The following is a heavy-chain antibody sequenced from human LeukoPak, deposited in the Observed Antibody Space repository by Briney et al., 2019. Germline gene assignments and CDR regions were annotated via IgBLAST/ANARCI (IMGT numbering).Heavy chain of an antibody. CDR2: SRNKANSYTT. J-gene: IGHJ4*02. V-gene: IGHV3-72*01. Sequence: GGSLRLSCAASGFSFSDHYMDWVRQAPGKGLEWVARSRNKANSYTTEYAASVKGRFTISRDDSSNSLYLQMNGLKTEDTAVYYCAGAYSDYRYFNYWGQGTLVTVSS. D-gene: IGHD4-11*01. CDR1: GFSFSDHY. CDR3: AGAYSDYRYFNY.